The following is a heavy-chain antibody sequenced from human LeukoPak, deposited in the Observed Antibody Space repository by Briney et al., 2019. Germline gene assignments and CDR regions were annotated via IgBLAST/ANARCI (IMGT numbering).Heavy chain of an antibody. CDR2: IYHSGST. V-gene: IGHV4-4*02. CDR3: ATRYSVWPK. CDR1: GGSITGSDW. D-gene: IGHD5/OR15-5a*01. Sequence: PSGTLSLTCAVSGGSITGSDWCWWTWVRQPPGKGLEWIGKIYHSGSTNYNPSLKSRVTISLDKSKNQFSLTLTSVTAADTAMYYCATRYSVWPKWGPGTLVTVSS. J-gene: IGHJ4*02.